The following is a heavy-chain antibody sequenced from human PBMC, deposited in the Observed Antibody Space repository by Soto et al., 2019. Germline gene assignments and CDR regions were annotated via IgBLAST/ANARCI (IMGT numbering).Heavy chain of an antibody. D-gene: IGHD6-13*01. V-gene: IGHV3-23*01. CDR1: GFTFSSYA. Sequence: GGSLRLSCAASGFTFSSYAMSWVRQAPGKGLEWVSAISGSGGSTYYADSVKGRFTISRDSSKNTLYLQMNSLRAEDTAVYYCAKDLSISAEYSSSYYYYYYGMDVWGQGPRSPSP. CDR2: ISGSGGST. CDR3: AKDLSISAEYSSSYYYYYYGMDV. J-gene: IGHJ6*02.